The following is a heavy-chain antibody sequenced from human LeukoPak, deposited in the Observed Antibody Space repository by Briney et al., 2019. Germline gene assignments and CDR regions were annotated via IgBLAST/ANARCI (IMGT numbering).Heavy chain of an antibody. CDR2: VHSGGST. D-gene: IGHD3-16*01. CDR3: ARDPGGNQNGFDI. V-gene: IGHV3-66*01. J-gene: IGHJ3*02. Sequence: GGSLRLSCAASGFTVSRSYMSWVRQAPGKGLEWVSVVHSGGSTYYADSVKGTFTISRDNSKNTLYLQMNSLRAEGTAIYYCARDPGGNQNGFDIWGQGTMVTVSS. CDR1: GFTVSRSY.